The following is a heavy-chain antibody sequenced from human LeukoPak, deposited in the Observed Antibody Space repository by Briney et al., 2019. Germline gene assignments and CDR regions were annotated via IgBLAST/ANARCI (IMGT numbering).Heavy chain of an antibody. CDR1: GFTFSNYD. D-gene: IGHD2-8*01. V-gene: IGHV3-48*03. CDR2: ISSSGSPI. Sequence: GGSLRLSCATSGFTFSNYDMNWVRQAPGKGLEWVSYISSSGSPIYYADSVKGRFTISRDNAKNSLYLQMNSLRAEDTAVYYCARDSQPYCTNGICYTKHNWFDHWGQGNLVTVSS. J-gene: IGHJ5*02. CDR3: ARDSQPYCTNGICYTKHNWFDH.